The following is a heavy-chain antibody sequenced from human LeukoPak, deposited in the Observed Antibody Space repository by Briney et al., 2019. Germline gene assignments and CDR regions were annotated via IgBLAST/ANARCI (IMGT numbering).Heavy chain of an antibody. D-gene: IGHD3-10*01. Sequence: GGSLRLSCAASGFTFSSYSMNWVPQAPGKGLEWVSSISSSSSYIYYADSVKGRFTISRDNAKSSLYLQMNSLRAEDTAVYYCARDRTGSGSYSDHWGQGTLITVSS. CDR1: GFTFSSYS. CDR2: ISSSSSYI. V-gene: IGHV3-21*01. J-gene: IGHJ4*02. CDR3: ARDRTGSGSYSDH.